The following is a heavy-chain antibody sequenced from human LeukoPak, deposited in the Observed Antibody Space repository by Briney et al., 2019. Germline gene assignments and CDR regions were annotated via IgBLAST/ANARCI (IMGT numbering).Heavy chain of an antibody. D-gene: IGHD4-11*01. CDR1: GFTFKNYV. Sequence: GGSLRLSCAASGFTFKNYVMSWVRQAPGKGLEWVSGMSASGLNTYHADSVKGRFTISRDTSKNTLYLQMSGLRAEDTAVYYCVRVGTTTETRIDYWGQGTLVTVSS. J-gene: IGHJ4*02. CDR3: VRVGTTTETRIDY. V-gene: IGHV3-23*01. CDR2: MSASGLNT.